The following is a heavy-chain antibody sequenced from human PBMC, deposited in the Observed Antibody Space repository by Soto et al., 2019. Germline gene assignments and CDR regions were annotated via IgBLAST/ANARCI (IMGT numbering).Heavy chain of an antibody. D-gene: IGHD3-10*01. J-gene: IGHJ4*02. CDR1: GFIFSSYW. CDR2: MNEYGSER. V-gene: IGHV3-7*04. Sequence: EVQLVESGGGLVQPGGSLRLSCSASGFIFSSYWMSWLRQAPGKGLEWVASMNEYGSERYSVDSVEGRITISRDNAKNSLYLQTHSLRAEDTAVYYCARATGADKEDYWGQGTLVTVSS. CDR3: ARATGADKEDY.